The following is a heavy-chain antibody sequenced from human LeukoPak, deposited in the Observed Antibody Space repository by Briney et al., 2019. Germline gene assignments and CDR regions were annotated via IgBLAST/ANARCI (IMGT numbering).Heavy chain of an antibody. CDR3: SGAVAGYNWFDP. Sequence: SETLSLTCTVSGGSISSYYWSWVRQPPGKGLEWIGYIYYSGSTNYNPSLKSRVTISVDTSKNQFSLKLSSVTAADTAVYYCSGAVAGYNWFDPWGQGTLVTVSP. CDR1: GGSISSYY. D-gene: IGHD6-19*01. CDR2: IYYSGST. J-gene: IGHJ5*02. V-gene: IGHV4-59*01.